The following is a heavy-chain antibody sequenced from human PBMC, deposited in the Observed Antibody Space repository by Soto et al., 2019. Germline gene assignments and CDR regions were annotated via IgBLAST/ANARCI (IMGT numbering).Heavy chain of an antibody. CDR1: GYSICSGYY. V-gene: IGHV4-38-2*01. Sequence: SETLSLTCAVSGYSICSGYYWGWIRQPPGKGLEWIGSIYHSGSTYYNPSLKSRVTISVDTSKNQFSLKLSSVTAADTAVYYCAIIGGVGVAIRDAFDIWGKGTMVTVSS. J-gene: IGHJ3*02. CDR3: AIIGGVGVAIRDAFDI. CDR2: IYHSGST. D-gene: IGHD3-3*01.